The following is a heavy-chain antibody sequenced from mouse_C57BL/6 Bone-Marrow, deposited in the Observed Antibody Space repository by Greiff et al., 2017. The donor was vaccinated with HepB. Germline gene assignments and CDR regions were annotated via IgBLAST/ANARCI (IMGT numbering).Heavy chain of an antibody. Sequence: VQLKESGPGLVKPSQSLSLTCSVTGYSITSGYYWNWIRQFPGNKLEWMGYISYDGSNNYNPSLKNRISITRDTSKNQFFLKLNSVTTEDTATYYCARDDGPWFAYWGQGTLVTVSA. V-gene: IGHV3-6*01. CDR1: GYSITSGYY. D-gene: IGHD2-3*01. CDR2: ISYDGSN. J-gene: IGHJ3*01. CDR3: ARDDGPWFAY.